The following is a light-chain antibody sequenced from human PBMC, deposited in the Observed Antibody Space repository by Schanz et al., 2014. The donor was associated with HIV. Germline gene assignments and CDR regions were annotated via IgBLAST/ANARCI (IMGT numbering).Light chain of an antibody. CDR1: SSDVGGYDY. CDR2: DVS. J-gene: IGLJ1*01. CDR3: SLHMRRTTLDV. Sequence: QSALTQPASVSGSPGQSITISCTGDSSDVGGYDYVSWYQQHPGKAPKLMIYDVSHRPLGVSNRFSGSKSGNTASLTISGLRAEDEADYYCSLHMRRTTLDVFGTGTKLTV. V-gene: IGLV2-14*03.